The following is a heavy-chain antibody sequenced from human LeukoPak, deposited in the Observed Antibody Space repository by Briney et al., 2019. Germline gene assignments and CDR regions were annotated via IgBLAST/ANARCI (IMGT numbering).Heavy chain of an antibody. V-gene: IGHV1-2*02. CDR2: INPNSGGT. Sequence: ASVKVSCKASGYTFTGYYMHWVRQAPGQGLEWMGWINPNSGGTNYAQKFQGRVTMTRDTSISTAYMELSRLRSDDTAAYYCARGLGEHRTPTNWFDPWGQGTLVTVSS. CDR3: ARGLGEHRTPTNWFDP. J-gene: IGHJ5*02. CDR1: GYTFTGYY. D-gene: IGHD1-26*01.